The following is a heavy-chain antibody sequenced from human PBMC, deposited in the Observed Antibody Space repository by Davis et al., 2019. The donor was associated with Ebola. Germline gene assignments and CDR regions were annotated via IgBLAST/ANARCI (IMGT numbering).Heavy chain of an antibody. Sequence: ASVKVSCKASGYTLTNYYIHWVRQAPGQGLEWLGIINPSGGRTSYAQKFQGRVTMTRDTSTSTVYMELSSLRSEDTALYYCARDISFSYYDFWSGIQDWGQGTLVTVSS. CDR1: GYTLTNYY. V-gene: IGHV1-46*01. D-gene: IGHD3-3*01. J-gene: IGHJ4*02. CDR2: INPSGGRT. CDR3: ARDISFSYYDFWSGIQD.